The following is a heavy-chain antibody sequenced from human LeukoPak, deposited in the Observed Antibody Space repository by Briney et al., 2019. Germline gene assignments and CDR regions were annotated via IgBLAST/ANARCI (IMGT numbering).Heavy chain of an antibody. V-gene: IGHV3-7*01. CDR1: GFTLSGYW. CDR3: ARRYFDL. Sequence: AGGSLRLSCAASGFTLSGYWMHWVRQAPGRGVEWVANINQDGSQTYYLGSVKGRFTISRDNAKDSLYLQMNSLRVDDTAVYYCARRYFDLWGRGTLVSVSS. J-gene: IGHJ2*01. CDR2: INQDGSQT.